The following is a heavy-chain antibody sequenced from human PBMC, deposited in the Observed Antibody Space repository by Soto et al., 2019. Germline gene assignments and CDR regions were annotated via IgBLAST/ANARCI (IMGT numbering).Heavy chain of an antibody. CDR3: AGDFSAFDI. CDR2: ISYDGSNK. Sequence: GGSLRLSCAASGFTFSSYAMHWVRQAPGKGLEWVAVISYDGSNKYYADSVKGRFTISRDNSKNTLYLQMNSLRAGDPAVYYCAGDFSAFDIWGQGTMVTVSS. CDR1: GFTFSSYA. V-gene: IGHV3-30-3*01. J-gene: IGHJ3*02. D-gene: IGHD3-3*01.